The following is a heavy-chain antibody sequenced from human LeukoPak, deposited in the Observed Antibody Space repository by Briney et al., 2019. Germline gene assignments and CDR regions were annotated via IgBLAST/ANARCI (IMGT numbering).Heavy chain of an antibody. CDR2: IRSKANSYAT. Sequence: GGSLRLSCAASGFTFSGSAMHWVRQASGKGLEWVGRIRSKANSYATAYAASVKGRFTISRDDSKNTAYLQMNSLKTEDTAVYYCTRVGDGYNPNFDYWGQGTLVTVSS. J-gene: IGHJ4*02. D-gene: IGHD5-24*01. CDR1: GFTFSGSA. V-gene: IGHV3-73*01. CDR3: TRVGDGYNPNFDY.